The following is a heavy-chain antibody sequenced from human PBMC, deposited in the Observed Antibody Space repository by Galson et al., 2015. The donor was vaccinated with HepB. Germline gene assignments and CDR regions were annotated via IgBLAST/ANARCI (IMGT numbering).Heavy chain of an antibody. CDR2: TRNKAKSYTR. D-gene: IGHD7-27*01. J-gene: IGHJ2*01. CDR1: GFTFSDYY. Sequence: SLRLSCAASGFTFSDYYMDWVRQAPGQGLEWVGRTRNKAKSYTREYAASVKVRFTILRDDSKNSLYLQMDRLKTEDRAVYYCARAGDTTWYFDLWGRGTLVTVSS. CDR3: ARAGDTTWYFDL. V-gene: IGHV3-72*01.